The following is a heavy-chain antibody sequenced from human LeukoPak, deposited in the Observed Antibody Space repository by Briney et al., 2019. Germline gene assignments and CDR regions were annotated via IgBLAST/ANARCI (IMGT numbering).Heavy chain of an antibody. CDR1: GGSISSSNYY. CDR2: IYYSGST. J-gene: IGHJ5*02. V-gene: IGHV4-39*01. Sequence: SETLSLTCTVSGGSISSSNYYWGWIRQPPGKGLEWIGSIYYSGSTYYNPSLKSRVTISVDTSKNQFSLKLSSVTAAYTAVYYCARLDGYCSGGSCYSVSFVDPWGQGTLVTVSS. D-gene: IGHD2-15*01. CDR3: ARLDGYCSGGSCYSVSFVDP.